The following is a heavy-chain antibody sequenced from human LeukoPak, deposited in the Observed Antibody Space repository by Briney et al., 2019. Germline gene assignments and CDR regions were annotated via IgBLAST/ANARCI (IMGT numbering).Heavy chain of an antibody. V-gene: IGHV1-18*01. CDR3: ARDPSNTVGRNIYFDY. J-gene: IGHJ4*02. D-gene: IGHD1-14*01. CDR1: GFAFNKYG. Sequence: SVTVSCKASGFAFNKYGFSWVRPAPGQGPEWLGWISAYDGRTNYAQNLQDRLTLTTDTSTTIAYMEFRSLTSDDTAVYYCARDPSNTVGRNIYFDYWGQGPLVPVSS. CDR2: ISAYDGRT.